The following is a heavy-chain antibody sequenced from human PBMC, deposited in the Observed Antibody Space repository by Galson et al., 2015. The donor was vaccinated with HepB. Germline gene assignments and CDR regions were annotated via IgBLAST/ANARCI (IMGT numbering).Heavy chain of an antibody. CDR3: GRDVWRFPDY. V-gene: IGHV3-74*01. CDR1: GLTFSENW. D-gene: IGHD2-21*01. J-gene: IGHJ4*02. Sequence: SLRLSCAVSGLTFSENWMVWVRQAPGKGLVWVTRIKGDGSGVTYADSVKGRFTISRDNAKNTVYLEMNSLRAEDTAVYYCGRDVWRFPDYWGQGTLVTVSS. CDR2: IKGDGSGV.